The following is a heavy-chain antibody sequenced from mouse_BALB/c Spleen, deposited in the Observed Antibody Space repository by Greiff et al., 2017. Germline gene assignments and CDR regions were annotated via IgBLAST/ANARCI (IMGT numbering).Heavy chain of an antibody. CDR3: ARGGVTYYFDY. CDR2: ISDGGSYT. J-gene: IGHJ2*01. CDR1: GFTFSDYY. V-gene: IGHV5-4*02. D-gene: IGHD2-12*01. Sequence: EVQLVESGGGLVKPGGSLKLSCAASGFTFSDYYMYWVRQTPEKRLEWVATISDGGSYTYYPDSVKGRFTISRDNAKNNLYLQMSSLKSEDTAMYYCARGGVTYYFDYWGQGTTLTVSS.